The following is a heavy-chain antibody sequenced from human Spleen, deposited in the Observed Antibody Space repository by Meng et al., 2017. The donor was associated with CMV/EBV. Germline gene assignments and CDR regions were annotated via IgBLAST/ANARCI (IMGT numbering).Heavy chain of an antibody. J-gene: IGHJ6*02. D-gene: IGHD2-2*01. CDR2: INHSGST. CDR3: ARDHKLYCSSTSCYRGYYYYGMDV. Sequence: SETLSLTCAVYGGSFSGYYWSWIRQPPGKGLEWIGEINHSGSTNYNPSLKSRVTISVDTSKNQFSLKLSSVTAADTAVYYCARDHKLYCSSTSCYRGYYYYGMDVWGQGTTVTVSS. CDR1: GGSFSGYY. V-gene: IGHV4-34*01.